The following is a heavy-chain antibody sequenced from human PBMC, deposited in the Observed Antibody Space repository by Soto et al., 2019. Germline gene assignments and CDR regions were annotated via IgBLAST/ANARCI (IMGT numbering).Heavy chain of an antibody. CDR3: AHSPQTHYYDSSGYYYTPYWYFDL. CDR2: IYWDDDK. J-gene: IGHJ2*01. V-gene: IGHV2-5*02. D-gene: IGHD3-22*01. Sequence: QITLKESGPTLVKPTQTLTLTCTFSGFSLSTSGVGVGWIRQPPGKALEWLALIYWDDDKRYSPSLKSRLTLTKDTPKTQVVLTMTNMDPVDTATYYCAHSPQTHYYDSSGYYYTPYWYFDLWGRGTLVTVSS. CDR1: GFSLSTSGVG.